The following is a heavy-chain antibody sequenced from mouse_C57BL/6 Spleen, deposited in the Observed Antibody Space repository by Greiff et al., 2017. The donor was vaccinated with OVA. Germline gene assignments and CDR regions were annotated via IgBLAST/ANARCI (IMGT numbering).Heavy chain of an antibody. D-gene: IGHD2-4*01. J-gene: IGHJ2*01. CDR3: TRGQDLYDYDY. CDR2: IDPETGGT. Sequence: VQLQQSGAELVRPGASVTLSCKASGYTFTDYEMHWVKQTPVHGLEWIGAIDPETGGTAYNQKFKGKAILTADKSSSTAYMELRSLTSEDSAVDYCTRGQDLYDYDYWGQGTTLTVSS. V-gene: IGHV1-15*01. CDR1: GYTFTDYE.